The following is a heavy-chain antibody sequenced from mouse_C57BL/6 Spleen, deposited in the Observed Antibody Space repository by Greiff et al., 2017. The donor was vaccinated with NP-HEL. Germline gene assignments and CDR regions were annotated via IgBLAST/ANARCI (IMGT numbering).Heavy chain of an antibody. J-gene: IGHJ2*01. D-gene: IGHD3-3*01. CDR2: ISYSGST. V-gene: IGHV3-2*02. Sequence: EVQLQQSGPGLVKPSQSLSLTCTVTGYSITSGYGWNWIRQFPGNKLEWMGYISYSGSTNYNPSLKSRISITRYTSKNQFFLQLNSVTTEDTATYYCARTARIKYWGQGTTLIVSS. CDR3: ARTARIKY. CDR1: GYSITSGYG.